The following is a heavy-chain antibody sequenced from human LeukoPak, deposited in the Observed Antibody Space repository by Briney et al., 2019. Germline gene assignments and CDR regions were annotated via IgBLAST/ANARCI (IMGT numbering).Heavy chain of an antibody. V-gene: IGHV3-33*01. CDR1: GFTFKTYG. Sequence: GGSLRLSCAASGFTFKTYGMHWVRQAPGKGLEWVAVIWYDGNNKYYADSVKGRFTISRDNSKSTLYLQTNTLRAEDTAVYYCARGLQNYYGLDVWGQGTTVIVSS. CDR2: IWYDGNNK. J-gene: IGHJ6*02. CDR3: ARGLQNYYGLDV.